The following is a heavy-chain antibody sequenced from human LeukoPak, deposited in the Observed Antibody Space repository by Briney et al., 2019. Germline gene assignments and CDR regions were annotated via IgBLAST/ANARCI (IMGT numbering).Heavy chain of an antibody. V-gene: IGHV1-8*01. Sequence: GASVKVSCKASGYTFTSYDINWVRQATGQGLEWMGWMNPNSGNTGYAQKFQGRVTMTRNTSISTAYMELSSLRSEDTAVYYCARTPAIKTKGYCSGGSCSGYDPWGQGTLVTVSS. CDR3: ARTPAIKTKGYCSGGSCSGYDP. CDR1: GYTFTSYD. J-gene: IGHJ5*02. CDR2: MNPNSGNT. D-gene: IGHD2-15*01.